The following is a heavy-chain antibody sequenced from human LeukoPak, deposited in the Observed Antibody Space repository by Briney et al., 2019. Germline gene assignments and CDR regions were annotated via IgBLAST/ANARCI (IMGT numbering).Heavy chain of an antibody. Sequence: GGSLRLFCAASGFTFNTYAMHWVRQAPGKGLECVALISYDGSNKYYADSVKGRFTISRDNSKNTLFLQMNSLRPEDTAVYYCARDFLWFGGGLDYWGQGTLVTVSS. V-gene: IGHV3-30*04. CDR1: GFTFNTYA. CDR2: ISYDGSNK. CDR3: ARDFLWFGGGLDY. D-gene: IGHD3-10*01. J-gene: IGHJ4*02.